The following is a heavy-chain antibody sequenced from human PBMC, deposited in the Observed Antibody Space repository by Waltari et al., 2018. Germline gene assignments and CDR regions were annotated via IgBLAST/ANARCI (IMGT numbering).Heavy chain of an antibody. CDR2: SNGDGSST. Sequence: LVESGGGLVPPGGSLRLSCAASGFTFSSSWIPRVRQFPGKGMVWVSRSNGDGSSTTYAESVNGRFTISRDNAKNTLYLQMNSLRAEDTAVYYCVRRREVGATNRAFDIWGQGTMVTVSS. V-gene: IGHV3-74*01. CDR3: VRRREVGATNRAFDI. CDR1: GFTFSSSW. D-gene: IGHD1-26*01. J-gene: IGHJ3*02.